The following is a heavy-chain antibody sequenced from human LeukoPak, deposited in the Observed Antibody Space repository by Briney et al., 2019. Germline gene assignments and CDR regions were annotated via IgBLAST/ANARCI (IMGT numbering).Heavy chain of an antibody. D-gene: IGHD2-15*01. Sequence: GGSLRLSCAASGFTFSDYYMSWIRQAPGKGLEWVAVISYDGSNKYYADSVKGRFTISRDNSKNTLYLQMNSLRAEDTAVYYCARDEQRYCSGGSCYCLDYWGQGTLVTVSS. V-gene: IGHV3-30-3*01. CDR2: ISYDGSNK. J-gene: IGHJ4*02. CDR3: ARDEQRYCSGGSCYCLDY. CDR1: GFTFSDYY.